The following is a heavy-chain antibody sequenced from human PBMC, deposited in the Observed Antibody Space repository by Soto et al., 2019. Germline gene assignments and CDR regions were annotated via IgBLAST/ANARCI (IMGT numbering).Heavy chain of an antibody. CDR1: GFTFSRYD. CDR2: IGTSGDT. CDR3: ARGALGFDP. D-gene: IGHD6-6*01. Sequence: EVQVVESGGGLVQPGGSLRLSCAASGFTFSRYDMHWVRQATGRGLEWVSGIGTSGDTYYAGSVKGRFTISRENAKNSVYLQMNSLRAGDTAVYYCARGALGFDPWGQGTPVAVS. J-gene: IGHJ5*02. V-gene: IGHV3-13*04.